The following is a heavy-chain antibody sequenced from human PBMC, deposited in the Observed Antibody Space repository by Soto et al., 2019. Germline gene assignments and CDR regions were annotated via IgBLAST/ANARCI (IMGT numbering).Heavy chain of an antibody. CDR2: IYPTGKT. V-gene: IGHV4-30-2*01. CDR3: ARAPPGPAPRWGV. CDR1: NGSISSGGYS. J-gene: IGHJ6*02. Sequence: SETLSLTCTVSNGSISSGGYSWSWIRQTPGKGLEWIGYIYPTGKTYYNPSLKNRATLSIDTSQNQFSLQLTSVTAADTAVYYCARAPPGPAPRWGVWGHGTTVTVSS. D-gene: IGHD3-16*01.